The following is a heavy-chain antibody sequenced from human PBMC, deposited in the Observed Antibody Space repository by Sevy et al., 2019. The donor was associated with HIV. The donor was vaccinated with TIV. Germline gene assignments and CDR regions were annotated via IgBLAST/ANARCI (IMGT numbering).Heavy chain of an antibody. V-gene: IGHV3-11*06. J-gene: IGHJ3*01. CDR2: ISSRSSFT. CDR1: GFTFGDYY. CDR3: ARGAYDV. Sequence: GGSLRLSCVGSGFTFGDYYISWIRQAPGKGLECVAYISSRSSFTNYTDTVRGRFTISRDNAKNEVFLQMNSRRAEDTGVYYCARGAYDVWGQGTTVTVSS.